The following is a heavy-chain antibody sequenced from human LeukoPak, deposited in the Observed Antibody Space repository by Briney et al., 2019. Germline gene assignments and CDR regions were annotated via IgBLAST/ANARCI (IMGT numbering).Heavy chain of an antibody. J-gene: IGHJ4*02. CDR1: GFSVSSSY. CDR2: IWYDGSNI. D-gene: IGHD2-21*01. V-gene: IGHV3-33*08. Sequence: PGGSLRLSCVVSGFSVSSSYMTWVRQAPGKGLEWVAVIWYDGSNIYYADSVKGRFTISRDNSRNTLYLQMNSLRAEDTAVYYCVRELPPVVQYYFDHWGPGTLVTVSS. CDR3: VRELPPVVQYYFDH.